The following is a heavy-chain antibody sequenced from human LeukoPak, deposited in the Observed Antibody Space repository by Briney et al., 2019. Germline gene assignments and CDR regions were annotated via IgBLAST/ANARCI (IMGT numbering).Heavy chain of an antibody. V-gene: IGHV4-30-4*08. CDR1: GGSLSSGDYY. CDR2: IYYSGST. J-gene: IGHJ6*03. Sequence: SETLSLTCTVSGGSLSSGDYYWSWIRQPPGKGLEWLGYIYYSGSTYYNPSLKSRVTISVDTSKNQFSLKLSSVTAADTAVYYCARVVYSSYYYYYYMDVWGKGTTVTVSS. CDR3: ARVVYSSYYYYYYMDV. D-gene: IGHD4-11*01.